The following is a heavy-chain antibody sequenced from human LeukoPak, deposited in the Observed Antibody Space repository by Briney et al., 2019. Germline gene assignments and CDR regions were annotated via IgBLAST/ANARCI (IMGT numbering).Heavy chain of an antibody. D-gene: IGHD4-17*01. CDR2: IDTSGST. J-gene: IGHJ4*02. V-gene: IGHV4-61*02. CDR1: GGSISSGSYD. CDR3: AREGIYGDYRH. Sequence: PSETLSLTCTVSGGSISSGSYDWRWIRQPAGKGLEWIGRIDTSGSTNYHPSLKSRVTMSADTSKKQFSLKLRSVTAADTAVYYCAREGIYGDYRHWGQGTLVTVSS.